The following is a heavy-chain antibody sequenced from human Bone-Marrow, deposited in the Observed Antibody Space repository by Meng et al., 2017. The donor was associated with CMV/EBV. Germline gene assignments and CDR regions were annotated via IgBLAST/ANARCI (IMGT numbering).Heavy chain of an antibody. J-gene: IGHJ4*02. Sequence: VLVLQSGAEVKKPRSSVKSSSNASDYTYTSDGISWVRQAPGQGLEWMGWISAYNGNTNYAQKLQGRVTMTTDTSTSTAYMELRSLRSDDTAVYYCARDPERPPVVGTDYWGQGTLVTVSS. CDR1: DYTYTSDG. V-gene: IGHV1-18*04. D-gene: IGHD6-19*01. CDR2: ISAYNGNT. CDR3: ARDPERPPVVGTDY.